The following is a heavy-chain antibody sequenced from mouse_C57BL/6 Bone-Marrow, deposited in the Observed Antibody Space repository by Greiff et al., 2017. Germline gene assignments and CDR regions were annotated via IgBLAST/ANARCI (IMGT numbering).Heavy chain of an antibody. CDR3: ARYSFDY. CDR1: GYSITSGYY. Sequence: EVQLQESGPGLVKPSQSLSLTCSVTGYSITSGYYWNWIRQFPGNKLEWMGYISYDGSNNYNPSLKNRISISHDTSKNQFFLKLISVTTEDTATYYCARYSFDYWGQGTTLTVSS. V-gene: IGHV3-6*01. J-gene: IGHJ2*01. CDR2: ISYDGSN. D-gene: IGHD2-12*01.